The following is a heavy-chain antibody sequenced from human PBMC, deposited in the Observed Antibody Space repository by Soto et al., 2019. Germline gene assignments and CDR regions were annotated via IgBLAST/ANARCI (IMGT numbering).Heavy chain of an antibody. CDR1: GGGNLRDYR. Sequence: GASVKVSCKASGGGNLRDYRTTWVRRAPGQGLEWMGGIIPKLGSANYAQNFQGRVTITADESTNTVYMELRSLRSDDTAVYHWARGGEGYIFAAVYWGQGTPVTVPS. D-gene: IGHD3-3*02. CDR2: IIPKLGSA. V-gene: IGHV1-69*13. J-gene: IGHJ4*02. CDR3: ARGGEGYIFAAVY.